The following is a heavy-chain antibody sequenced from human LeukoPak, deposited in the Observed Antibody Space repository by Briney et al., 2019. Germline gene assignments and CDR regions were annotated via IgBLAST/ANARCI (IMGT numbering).Heavy chain of an antibody. V-gene: IGHV3-7*01. CDR2: IKQDGREK. J-gene: IGHJ3*02. Sequence: GGSLRLSCAASGFTFSSYWMSWVRQAPGKGLEWVANIKQDGREKYYVDSVKGRFTISRDNAKNSLYLQMNSLRAEDTAVYYCARAGSGYYRYDAFDIWGQGTMVTVSS. CDR1: GFTFSSYW. D-gene: IGHD3-22*01. CDR3: ARAGSGYYRYDAFDI.